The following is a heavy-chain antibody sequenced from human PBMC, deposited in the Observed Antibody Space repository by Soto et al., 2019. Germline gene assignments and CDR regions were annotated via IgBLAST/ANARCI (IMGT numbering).Heavy chain of an antibody. J-gene: IGHJ4*02. CDR1: GFTFSDHY. CDR2: IRNKANSYTT. V-gene: IGHV3-72*01. Sequence: EVQLVESGGGLVQPGGSLRLSCAASGFTFSDHYMEWVRQAPGKGLEWVGRIRNKANSYTTEYGASVKGRFTISRDDSKNSLSLQINRLKTEDTAVYYCASAWFGELKYFDYWGQGTLVTVSS. D-gene: IGHD3-10*01. CDR3: ASAWFGELKYFDY.